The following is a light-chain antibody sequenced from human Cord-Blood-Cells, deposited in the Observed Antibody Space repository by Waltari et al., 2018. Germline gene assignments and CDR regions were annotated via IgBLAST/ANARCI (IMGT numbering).Light chain of an antibody. Sequence: AIRMTQSPFFLSASVGDRVTIPCWGSQGSCSYLAWYQQKPAKAPKLLIYYASSLQSGVTSRCSGSGAGTDYSLTISSLQPDDFATYYCQQYYSTPLTFGRGTKVEIK. CDR1: QGSCSY. J-gene: IGKJ4*01. CDR2: YAS. V-gene: IGKV1D-43*01. CDR3: QQYYSTPLT.